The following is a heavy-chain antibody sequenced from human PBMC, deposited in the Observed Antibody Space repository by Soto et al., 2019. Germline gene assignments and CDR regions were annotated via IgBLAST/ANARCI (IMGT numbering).Heavy chain of an antibody. CDR1: GFTFSSYW. CDR2: IKQDGSEK. V-gene: IGHV3-7*01. CDR3: ARSTYYDFWSGYYTGTDDAFDI. D-gene: IGHD3-3*01. Sequence: EVQLVESGGGLVQPGGSLRLSCAASGFTFSSYWMSWVRQAPGKGLEWVANIKQDGSEKYYVDSVKGRFTISRDNAKNSLYLQMNSLRAEDTAVYYCARSTYYDFWSGYYTGTDDAFDIWVQGTMVIVSS. J-gene: IGHJ3*02.